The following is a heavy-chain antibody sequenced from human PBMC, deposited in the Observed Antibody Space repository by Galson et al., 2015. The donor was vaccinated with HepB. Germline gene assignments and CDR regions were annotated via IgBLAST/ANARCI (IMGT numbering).Heavy chain of an antibody. CDR2: ISSSSSTI. V-gene: IGHV3-48*04. D-gene: IGHD3-22*01. CDR3: ARDITYYYDSSGYYYGYYYYYGMDV. J-gene: IGHJ6*02. Sequence: SLRLSCAASGFTFSSYSMNWVRQAPGKGLEWVSYISSSSSTIYYADSVKGRFTISRDNAKNSLYLQMNSLRAEDTAVYYCARDITYYYDSSGYYYGYYYYYGMDVWGQGTTVTVSS. CDR1: GFTFSSYS.